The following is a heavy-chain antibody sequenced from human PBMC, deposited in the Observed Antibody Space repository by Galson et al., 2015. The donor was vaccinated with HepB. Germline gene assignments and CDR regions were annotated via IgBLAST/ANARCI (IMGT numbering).Heavy chain of an antibody. V-gene: IGHV3-48*01. D-gene: IGHD3-3*01. Sequence: LRLSCAASGFTFSSYSMNWVRQAPGKGLEWVSYISSSSTIYYADSVKGRFTISRDNAKNSLYLQMNSLRAEDTAVYYCARKGFDFWSGYTTGNFDYWGQGTLVTVSS. CDR1: GFTFSSYS. CDR3: ARKGFDFWSGYTTGNFDY. CDR2: ISSSSTI. J-gene: IGHJ4*02.